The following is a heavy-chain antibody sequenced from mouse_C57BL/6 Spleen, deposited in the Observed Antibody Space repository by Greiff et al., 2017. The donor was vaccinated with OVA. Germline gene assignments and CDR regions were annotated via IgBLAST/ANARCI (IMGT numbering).Heavy chain of an antibody. CDR3: ARSRSSSSYFDY. Sequence: QVHVKQPGAELVKPGASVKLSCKASGYTFTSYWMQWVKQRPGQGLEWIGEIDPSDSYTNYNQKFKGKATLTVDTSSSTAYMQLSSLTSEDSAVYYCARSRSSSSYFDYWGQGTTLTVSS. D-gene: IGHD1-3*01. V-gene: IGHV1-50*01. CDR2: IDPSDSYT. CDR1: GYTFTSYW. J-gene: IGHJ2*01.